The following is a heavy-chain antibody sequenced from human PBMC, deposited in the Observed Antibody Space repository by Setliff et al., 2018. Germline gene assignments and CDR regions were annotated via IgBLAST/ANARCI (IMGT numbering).Heavy chain of an antibody. CDR3: RIWITILEVES. J-gene: IGHJ5*02. V-gene: IGHV4-39*07. CDR1: GASISSGSYY. Sequence: PSETLSLTCTVSGASISSGSYYWGWIRQPPGKGLEWIAEINHSGSTNYNPSLKSRVTISVDTSRNQFSLKLSSVTAADTAVYYCRIWITILEVESWGQGTLVTVSS. D-gene: IGHD3-10*01. CDR2: INHSGST.